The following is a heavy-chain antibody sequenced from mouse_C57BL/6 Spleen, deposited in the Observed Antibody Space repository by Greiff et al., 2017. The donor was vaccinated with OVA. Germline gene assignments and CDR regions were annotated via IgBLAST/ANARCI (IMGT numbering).Heavy chain of an antibody. CDR1: GYTFTSYW. J-gene: IGHJ2*01. CDR3: AQTAQAGYFDY. D-gene: IGHD3-2*02. Sequence: QVQLQQPGAELVKPGASVKLSCKASGYTFTSYWMQWVNQRPGQGLEWIGEIDPSDSYTNYNQKFKGKATLTVDTSSSTAYMQLSSLTSEDSAVYYCAQTAQAGYFDYWGQGTTLTVSS. CDR2: IDPSDSYT. V-gene: IGHV1-50*01.